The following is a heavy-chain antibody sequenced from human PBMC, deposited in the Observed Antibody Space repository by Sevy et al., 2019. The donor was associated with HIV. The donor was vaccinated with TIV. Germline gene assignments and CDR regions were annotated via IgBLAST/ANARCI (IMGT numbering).Heavy chain of an antibody. CDR2: ISNTGIYI. D-gene: IGHD5-18*01. Sequence: GGSLRLSCAASGFTFSSYIINWVRQAPGKGLEWVSSISNTGIYIYYADSVKGRFTISRDNAKNSLYLQMNSLRAEERAVYYCARYEEDTTLVNAFDIWGQGTMVTVSS. CDR3: ARYEEDTTLVNAFDI. V-gene: IGHV3-21*03. J-gene: IGHJ3*02. CDR1: GFTFSSYI.